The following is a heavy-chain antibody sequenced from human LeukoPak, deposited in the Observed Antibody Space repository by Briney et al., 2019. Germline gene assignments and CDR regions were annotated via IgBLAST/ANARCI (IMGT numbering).Heavy chain of an antibody. J-gene: IGHJ4*02. CDR1: GFTFSSYA. CDR2: ISGSGGST. D-gene: IGHD6-13*01. V-gene: IGHV3-23*01. Sequence: GGSLRLSCAASGFTFSSYAMSWVRQAPGKGLEWVSAISGSGGSTYYADSVKGRFTISRDNAKNSLYLQMNSLRAEDTAVYYCARETNIAAIRRIDYWGQGTLVTVSS. CDR3: ARETNIAAIRRIDY.